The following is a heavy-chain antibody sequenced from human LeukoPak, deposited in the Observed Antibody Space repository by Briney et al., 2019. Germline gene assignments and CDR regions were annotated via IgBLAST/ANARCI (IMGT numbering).Heavy chain of an antibody. CDR1: GGSISSNSYY. J-gene: IGHJ4*02. CDR2: IYTSGST. CDR3: ARYYYDSSGYDDY. Sequence: PSETLSLTCTVSGGSISSNSYYWGWIRQPPGKGLEWIGRIYTSGSTNYNPSLKSRVTMSVDTSKNQFSLKLSSVTAADTAVYYCARYYYDSSGYDDYWGQGTLVTVSS. D-gene: IGHD3-22*01. V-gene: IGHV4-61*05.